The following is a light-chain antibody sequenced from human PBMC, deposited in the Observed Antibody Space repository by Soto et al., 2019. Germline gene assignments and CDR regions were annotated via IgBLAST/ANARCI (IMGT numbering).Light chain of an antibody. CDR3: SSYTSSSTYV. CDR2: DVS. CDR1: SSDVGGYNY. Sequence: SVLTQPASVSRSPGQSITITRTGTSSDVGGYNYVSWYQQHPGKAPKLMIYDVSNRPSGVSNRFSGSKSGNTASLTISGLQAEDEADYYCSSYTSSSTYVFGTGTKVTVL. J-gene: IGLJ1*01. V-gene: IGLV2-14*01.